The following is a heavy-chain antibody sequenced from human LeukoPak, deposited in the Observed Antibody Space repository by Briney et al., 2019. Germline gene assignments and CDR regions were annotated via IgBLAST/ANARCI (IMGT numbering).Heavy chain of an antibody. D-gene: IGHD5-24*01. CDR1: GFTFGGHW. CDR3: ARARWYSSDY. Sequence: GGSLRLSCAVSGFTFGGHWMFWVRQAPGKGLVWVSSTNSDGSSTGYTDSVKGRFTVSRDNAKNTLYLQMNSLRAEDTAVYYCARARWYSSDYWGQGTLVTVSS. V-gene: IGHV3-74*01. J-gene: IGHJ4*02. CDR2: TNSDGSST.